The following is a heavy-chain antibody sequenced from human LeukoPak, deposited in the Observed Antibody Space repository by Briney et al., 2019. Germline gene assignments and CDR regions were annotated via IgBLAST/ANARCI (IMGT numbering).Heavy chain of an antibody. D-gene: IGHD1-1*01. CDR1: GGTFSSYA. CDR3: AREGSGTTRHAFDI. V-gene: IGHV1-69*05. Sequence: SVKVSCQASGGTFSSYAISWVRQAPGQGLEWMGGTIPIVGTANYAQKFQGRVTITTDESTSTAYMELSSLRSEDTAVYYCAREGSGTTRHAFDIWGQGTMVTVSS. J-gene: IGHJ3*02. CDR2: TIPIVGTA.